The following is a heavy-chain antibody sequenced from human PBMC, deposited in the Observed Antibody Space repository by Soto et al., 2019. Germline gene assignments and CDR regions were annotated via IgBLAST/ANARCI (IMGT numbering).Heavy chain of an antibody. CDR3: ARDHHDYGDQDGMDV. V-gene: IGHV5-10-1*03. J-gene: IGHJ6*02. CDR1: GYSFTSYW. Sequence: EVQLVQSGAEVKKPGESLRISCKGSGYSFTSYWISWVRQMPGKGLEWMGRIDPSDSYTNYSPSFQGHVTISADKSISTAYLQWSSLKASDTAMYYCARDHHDYGDQDGMDVWGQGTTVTVSS. D-gene: IGHD4-17*01. CDR2: IDPSDSYT.